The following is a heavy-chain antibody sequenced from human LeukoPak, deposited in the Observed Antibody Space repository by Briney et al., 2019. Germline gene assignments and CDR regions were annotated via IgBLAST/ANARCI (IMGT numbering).Heavy chain of an antibody. CDR2: INHSGST. J-gene: IGHJ4*02. CDR1: GGSISSGGYY. CDR3: ARRHYDSSGYYSYFDY. Sequence: SSQTLSLTCTVSGGSISSGGYYWSWIRQHPGKGLEWIGEINHSGSTNYNPSLKSRVTISVDTSKNQFSLKLSSVTATDTTVYYCARRHYDSSGYYSYFDYWGQGILVSVSS. D-gene: IGHD3-22*01. V-gene: IGHV4-31*03.